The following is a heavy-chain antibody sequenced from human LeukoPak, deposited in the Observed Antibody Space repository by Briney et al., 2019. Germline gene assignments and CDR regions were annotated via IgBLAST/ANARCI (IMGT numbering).Heavy chain of an antibody. V-gene: IGHV4-59*01. D-gene: IGHD3-10*01. CDR2: IYYSGST. Sequence: SETLSLTCTVFGGSISSYYWSWIRQPPGRGLEWVGYIYYSGSTNYNPSLKSRVTMSVDTSKNQLSLRLSSVTAADTAVYYCATMVQGIYTYFGSWGQGNLVAVSS. CDR3: ATMVQGIYTYFGS. CDR1: GGSISSYY. J-gene: IGHJ4*02.